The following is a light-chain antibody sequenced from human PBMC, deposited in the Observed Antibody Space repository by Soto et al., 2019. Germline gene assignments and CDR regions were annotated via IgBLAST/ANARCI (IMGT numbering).Light chain of an antibody. Sequence: QSVLTQSPSAYASLGASVKLTCTLRSGHSSYAIAWHQQQPEKGPRYLMKLNSDGSHSKGDGIPDRFSGSSSGAERYLTISSLQSEDEADYYCQTWGTGIQVFGGGTKLTVL. CDR3: QTWGTGIQV. CDR1: SGHSSYA. J-gene: IGLJ2*01. CDR2: LNSDGSH. V-gene: IGLV4-69*01.